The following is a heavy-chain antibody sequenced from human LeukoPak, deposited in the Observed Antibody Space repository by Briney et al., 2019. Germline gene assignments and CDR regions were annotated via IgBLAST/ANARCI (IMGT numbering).Heavy chain of an antibody. CDR2: INHSGST. V-gene: IGHV4-34*01. J-gene: IGHJ6*02. CDR3: ARGLARYGMDV. Sequence: PSETLSLTCAVYGGSFSGYYWSWIRQPPGKGLEWIGEINHSGSTNYNPSLKSRVTISVDTSKNQFSLELSSVTAADTAVYYCARGLARYGMDVWGQGTTVTVSS. CDR1: GGSFSGYY.